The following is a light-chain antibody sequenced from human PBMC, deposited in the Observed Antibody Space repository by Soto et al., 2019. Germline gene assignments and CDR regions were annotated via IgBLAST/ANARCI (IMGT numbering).Light chain of an antibody. CDR3: QQYDSSPPTN. J-gene: IGKJ2*01. CDR2: GAY. V-gene: IGKV3-20*01. Sequence: EIVLTQSPGTLSLSPGERATLSCRSSQSGSSSYLAWYQQKPGQAPRLLIFGAYSRATGIPDRFRGSGSGTDFTLSISGLEAEDVAVYYCQQYDSSPPTNFGQGTKLEIK. CDR1: QSGSSSY.